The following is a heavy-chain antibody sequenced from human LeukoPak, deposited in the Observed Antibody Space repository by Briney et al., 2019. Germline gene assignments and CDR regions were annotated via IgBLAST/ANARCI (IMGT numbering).Heavy chain of an antibody. CDR3: ARGEVAATPYYYYYYMDV. CDR2: IYLRGNAA. V-gene: IGHV1-46*01. Sequence: ASVKVSCKASGYTFTHYYIHWVRQAPGQGLEWMGIIYLRGNAASYSQKFQGRINMTTDTSTTTVYMELSSLRSDDTAVYYCARGEVAATPYYYYYYMDVWGKGTTVTVSS. CDR1: GYTFTHYY. D-gene: IGHD2-15*01. J-gene: IGHJ6*03.